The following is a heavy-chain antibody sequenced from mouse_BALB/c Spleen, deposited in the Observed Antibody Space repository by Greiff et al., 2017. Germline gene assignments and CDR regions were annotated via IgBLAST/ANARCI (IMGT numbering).Heavy chain of an antibody. J-gene: IGHJ4*01. CDR3: AKGGTVYYYAMDY. D-gene: IGHD4-1*01. V-gene: IGHV1-4*02. CDR1: GYTFTSYT. CDR2: INPSSGYT. Sequence: VQLQQSAAELARPGASVKMSCKASGYTFTSYTMHWVKQRPGQGLEWIGYINPSSGYTEYNQKFKDKTTLTADKSSSTAYMQLSSLTSEDSAVYYCAKGGTVYYYAMDYWGQGTSVTVSS.